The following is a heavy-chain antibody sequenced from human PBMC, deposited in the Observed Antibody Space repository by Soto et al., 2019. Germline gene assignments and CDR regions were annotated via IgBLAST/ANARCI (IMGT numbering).Heavy chain of an antibody. J-gene: IGHJ4*02. CDR1: VFTCTDYA. Sequence: WWSLRLSCSASVFTCTDYALSWFRQAPGKGLEWVATISGIGGSTYLADSVKGRLSISRDNSKNTVSLLMNSLRAEDTVVYFCARGSSGYISSWYYFDYWGRGTLVTVSS. CDR2: ISGIGGST. V-gene: IGHV3-23*01. D-gene: IGHD6-13*01. CDR3: ARGSSGYISSWYYFDY.